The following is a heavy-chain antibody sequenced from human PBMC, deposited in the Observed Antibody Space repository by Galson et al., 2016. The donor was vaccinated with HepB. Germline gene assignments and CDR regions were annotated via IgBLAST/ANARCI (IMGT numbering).Heavy chain of an antibody. CDR2: VSSDSLST. CDR3: ARDRGYWGMDV. CDR1: GFTFGAYT. Sequence: SLRLSCAASGFTFGAYTMNWVRQSPGKGLEWVSTVSSDSLSTYYADSVGGRFTVSRDNVNNALFLQMNSLRADDTGAYYCARDRGYWGMDVWGQGTTVTISS. J-gene: IGHJ6*02. V-gene: IGHV3-21*03. D-gene: IGHD6-25*01.